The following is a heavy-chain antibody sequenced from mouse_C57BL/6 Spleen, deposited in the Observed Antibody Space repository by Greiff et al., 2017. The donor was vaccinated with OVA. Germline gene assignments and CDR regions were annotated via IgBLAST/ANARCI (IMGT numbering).Heavy chain of an antibody. Sequence: QVQLKQSGPELVQPGASVKISCTASGYAFSSSWMNWVQQRPGKGLEWIGRIYPGDGDSTYNGKFTGKAPLTAYKSSSTAYVQLSSLTSEDSAVYFCAREGPLGLAYWGQGTLVTVSA. CDR3: AREGPLGLAY. V-gene: IGHV1-82*01. CDR2: IYPGDGDS. J-gene: IGHJ3*01. CDR1: GYAFSSSW. D-gene: IGHD6-1*01.